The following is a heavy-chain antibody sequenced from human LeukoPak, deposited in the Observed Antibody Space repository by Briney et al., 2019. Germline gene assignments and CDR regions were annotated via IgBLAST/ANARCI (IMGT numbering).Heavy chain of an antibody. CDR2: IYYSGST. J-gene: IGHJ4*02. D-gene: IGHD3-10*01. CDR3: ARAARGFNYFDY. CDR1: GGSISSGDYY. V-gene: IGHV4-30-4*01. Sequence: PSETLSLTCTVSGGSISSGDYYWSWIRQPPGKGLEWIGYIYYSGSTYYNPSHKSRVTISVDTSKNQFSLKLSSVTAADTAVYYCARAARGFNYFDYWGQGTLVTVSS.